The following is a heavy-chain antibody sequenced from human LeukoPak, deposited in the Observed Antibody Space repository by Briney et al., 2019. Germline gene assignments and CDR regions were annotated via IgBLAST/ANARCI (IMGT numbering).Heavy chain of an antibody. CDR1: GFTFGDYA. J-gene: IGHJ6*03. CDR2: VNDRGTGT. Sequence: GRSLRLSCTASGFTFGDYAMSWFRQAPGKGLEWVSTVNDRGTGTYYADSVKGRFTISRDNSKNTLSLQMISLRAEDTALYYCAKGLKTAVGPYMGYHYYMDVWGKGTTVTVSS. CDR3: AKGLKTAVGPYMGYHYYMDV. D-gene: IGHD5-18*01. V-gene: IGHV3-23*01.